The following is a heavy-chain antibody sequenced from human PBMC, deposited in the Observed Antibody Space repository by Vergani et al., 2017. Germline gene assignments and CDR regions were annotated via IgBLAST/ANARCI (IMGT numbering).Heavy chain of an antibody. Sequence: QMQLVQSGPEVKKPGTSVKVSCKASGFTFTSSAVQWVRQARGQRLEWIGWIVVGSGNTNYAQKFQERVTITRDMSTSTAYMELSSLRSEDTAVYYCARTSRGIWYYFDYWGQGTLVTVSS. CDR1: GFTFTSSA. J-gene: IGHJ4*02. V-gene: IGHV1-58*01. D-gene: IGHD3-16*01. CDR2: IVVGSGNT. CDR3: ARTSRGIWYYFDY.